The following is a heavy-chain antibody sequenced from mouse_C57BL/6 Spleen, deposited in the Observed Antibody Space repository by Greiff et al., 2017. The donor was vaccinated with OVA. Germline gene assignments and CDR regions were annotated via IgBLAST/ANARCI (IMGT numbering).Heavy chain of an antibody. CDR2: INPGSGGT. D-gene: IGHD2-4*01. Sequence: VQLQQSGAELVRPGTSVKVSCKASGYAFTNYLIEWVKQRPGQGLEWIGVINPGSGGTNYNEKFKGKATLTADKSSSTAYMQLSSLTSEDSAVYFCARSSYYDYDGGFAYWGQGTLVTVSA. V-gene: IGHV1-54*01. CDR3: ARSSYYDYDGGFAY. CDR1: GYAFTNYL. J-gene: IGHJ3*01.